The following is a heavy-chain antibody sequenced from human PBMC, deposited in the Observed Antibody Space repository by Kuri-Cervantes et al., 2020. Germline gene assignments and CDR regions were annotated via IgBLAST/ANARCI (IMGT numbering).Heavy chain of an antibody. CDR2: ISPTSGGT. J-gene: IGHJ6*02. CDR1: GYTFTAYY. V-gene: IGHV1-2*02. Sequence: ASVKVSCKTSGYTFTAYYMHWVRQAPGQGLEWLGWISPTSGGTNYAQKFQGRVTMTRDTSINTAYLDLSRLRSDDTAVYYCARDRTRGVRFGELLYLADYYYYGMDVWGQGTTVTVSS. D-gene: IGHD3-10*01. CDR3: ARDRTRGVRFGELLYLADYYYYGMDV.